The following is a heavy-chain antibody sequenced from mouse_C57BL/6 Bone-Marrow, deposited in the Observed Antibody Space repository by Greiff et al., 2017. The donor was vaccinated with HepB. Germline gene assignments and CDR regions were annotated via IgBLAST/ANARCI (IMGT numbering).Heavy chain of an antibody. D-gene: IGHD4-1*01. CDR2: IHPNSGST. Sequence: QVQLQQSGAELVKPGASVKLSCKASGYTFTSYWMHWVKQRPGQGLEWIGMIHPNSGSTNYNEKFKSKATLTVDKSSSTAYMQLSSLTSEDSAVYYCARWRTGTFAYWGQGTLVTVSA. CDR1: GYTFTSYW. CDR3: ARWRTGTFAY. J-gene: IGHJ3*01. V-gene: IGHV1-64*01.